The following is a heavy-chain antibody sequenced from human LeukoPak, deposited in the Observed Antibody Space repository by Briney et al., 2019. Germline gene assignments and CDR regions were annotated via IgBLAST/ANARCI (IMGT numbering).Heavy chain of an antibody. V-gene: IGHV1-24*01. Sequence: ASVKVSCKVSGYTLTELSMHWVRQAPGKGLEWMGGFDPADGETIYAQKFQGRVSMTEDTSTDTAYMELSSLRSEDTAVYYCAYLLLEIAVGSGVHGRDVWGQGTTVSVSS. CDR1: GYTLTELS. CDR3: AYLLLEIAVGSGVHGRDV. CDR2: FDPADGET. D-gene: IGHD2-2*01. J-gene: IGHJ6*02.